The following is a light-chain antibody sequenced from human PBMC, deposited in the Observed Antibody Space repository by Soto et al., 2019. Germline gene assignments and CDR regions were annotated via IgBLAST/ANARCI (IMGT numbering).Light chain of an antibody. CDR1: QSVSNNY. J-gene: IGKJ1*01. CDR2: GAS. Sequence: EIVLTQSRGTLSLSPGERATRSCRASQSVSNNYLAWYQQKPGQAPRLLIYGASNRATGIPDRFSGSGSGTDFTLTISRLEPEDFAVYYCQQYGSSGTFGQGTKVDIK. CDR3: QQYGSSGT. V-gene: IGKV3-20*01.